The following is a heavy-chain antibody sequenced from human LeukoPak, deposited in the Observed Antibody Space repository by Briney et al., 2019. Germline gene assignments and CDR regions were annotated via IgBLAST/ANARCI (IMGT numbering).Heavy chain of an antibody. CDR2: ISYDGSNK. V-gene: IGHV3-30*18. CDR3: AKWGAGGFDY. Sequence: PGGSLRLSCAASGFTFSSYGMHWVRQAPGKGLEWVAVISYDGSNKYYADSVKGRFTISRDNSKSTLYLQMNSLRAEDTAVYYCAKWGAGGFDYWGQGTLVTVSS. CDR1: GFTFSSYG. J-gene: IGHJ4*02. D-gene: IGHD1-26*01.